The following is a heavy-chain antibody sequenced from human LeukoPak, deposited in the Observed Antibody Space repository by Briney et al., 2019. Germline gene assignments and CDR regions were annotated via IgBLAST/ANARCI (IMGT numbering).Heavy chain of an antibody. CDR3: AKGGFGRPFDY. D-gene: IGHD3-10*01. CDR2: ISGSGGST. Sequence: GGSLRISCAASGFTFSNYAMSWVRQAPGKGLEWVSVISGSGGSTYYVDSVKGRFTISRDNSKNTLYLQMNSLRAEDTAVYYCAKGGFGRPFDYWGQGTLVTVSS. J-gene: IGHJ4*02. V-gene: IGHV3-23*01. CDR1: GFTFSNYA.